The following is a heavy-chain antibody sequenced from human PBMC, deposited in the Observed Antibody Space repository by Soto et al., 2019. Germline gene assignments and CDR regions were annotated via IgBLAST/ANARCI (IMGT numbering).Heavy chain of an antibody. D-gene: IGHD1-20*01. J-gene: IGHJ6*02. CDR3: ARAFNWNDGGGYYYYYGMDV. V-gene: IGHV5-51*01. CDR1: GYSFTSYW. CDR2: IYPGDSDT. Sequence: GESLKISCKGSGYSFTSYWIGWVRQMPGKGLEWMGIIYPGDSDTRYSPSFQGQVTISADKSISTAYLQWSSLKASDTAMYYCARAFNWNDGGGYYYYYGMDVWGQGTTVTVSS.